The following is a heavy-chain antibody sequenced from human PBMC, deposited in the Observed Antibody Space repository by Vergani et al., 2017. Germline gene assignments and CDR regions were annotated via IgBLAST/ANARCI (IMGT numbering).Heavy chain of an antibody. CDR3: ASSDYDFWSGYYLGD. D-gene: IGHD3-3*01. J-gene: IGHJ4*02. CDR2: INHSGST. V-gene: IGHV4-34*01. Sequence: QVQLQQWGAGLLKPSETLSLTCAVYGGSFSGYYWSWIRQPPGKGLEWIGEINHSGSTNYNPSLKSRVTISEDTSKNQFSLKLSSVTAADTAVYYCASSDYDFWSGYYLGDWGQGTLVTVSS. CDR1: GGSFSGYY.